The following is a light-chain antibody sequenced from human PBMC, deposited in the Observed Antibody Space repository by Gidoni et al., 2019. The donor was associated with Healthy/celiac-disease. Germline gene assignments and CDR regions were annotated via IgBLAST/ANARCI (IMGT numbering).Light chain of an antibody. CDR1: SSDVGGYNY. V-gene: IGLV2-14*01. J-gene: IGLJ1*01. CDR3: SSYTSSSIPYV. Sequence: QSALTQPASVSGPPGQSITISCTGTSSDVGGYNYVSLYQQHPGKAPKLMIYEVSNRPSGVSNRFSGAKSGNTASLTISGLQAEDEADYYCSSYTSSSIPYVFGTGTKVTVL. CDR2: EVS.